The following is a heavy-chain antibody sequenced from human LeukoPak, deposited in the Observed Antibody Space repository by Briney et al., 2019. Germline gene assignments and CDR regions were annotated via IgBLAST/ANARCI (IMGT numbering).Heavy chain of an antibody. D-gene: IGHD3-16*01. V-gene: IGHV1-18*01. CDR3: ARDRWVYDYVWGSSYFDY. CDR2: ISAYNGNT. Sequence: GASVKVSCKASGYTFTSYGISWVRQAPGQGLEWMGWISAYNGNTNYAQKLQGRVTMTTDTSTSTAYMELRSLRSDDTAVYYCARDRWVYDYVWGSSYFDYWGQGTLVAVSS. J-gene: IGHJ4*02. CDR1: GYTFTSYG.